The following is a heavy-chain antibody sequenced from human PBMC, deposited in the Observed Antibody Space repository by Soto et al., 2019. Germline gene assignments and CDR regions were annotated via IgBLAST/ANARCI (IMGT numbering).Heavy chain of an antibody. V-gene: IGHV4-31*03. CDR1: DDSISSNDYY. CDR3: AREGRERIPITTQWFDP. CDR2: IHHSGDA. Sequence: VQLKESGPGLVQPSQTLSLTCSVSDDSISSNDYYWSWIRQLPGKGLEWIGYIHHSGDAFYSPSLKTRVTMTVDTSKNQFSLHLKSVTAADTAVYFCAREGRERIPITTQWFDPWGPGTHVLVSS. J-gene: IGHJ5*02. D-gene: IGHD3-10*01.